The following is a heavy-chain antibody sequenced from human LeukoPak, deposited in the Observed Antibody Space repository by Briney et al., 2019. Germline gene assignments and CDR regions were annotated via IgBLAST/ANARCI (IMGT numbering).Heavy chain of an antibody. CDR3: ARGGRWLQFDYYYYGMDV. J-gene: IGHJ6*02. CDR1: GFTFSSYA. Sequence: GGSLRLSCAASGFTFSSYAMSWVRQAPGKGLEWVSYISSSGSTIYYADSVKGRFTIYRDNAKNSLYLQMTSPRAEDTAVYYCARGGRWLQFDYYYYGMDVWGQGTTVTVSS. V-gene: IGHV3-48*04. D-gene: IGHD5-12*01. CDR2: ISSSGSTI.